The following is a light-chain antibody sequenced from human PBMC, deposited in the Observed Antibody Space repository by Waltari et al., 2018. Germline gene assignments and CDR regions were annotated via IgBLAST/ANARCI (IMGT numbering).Light chain of an antibody. J-gene: IGLJ2*01. CDR2: EVS. CDR1: SSDAGGYNY. Sequence: QSALTQPPSASGSPGQSVTISCTGTSSDAGGYNYVSWYQQHPGRAPKLVIYEVSKRPSGVPDRFSGSKSGNTASLTVSGLQAEDEADFYCSSYAGSNNFVVFGGGTKLTVL. V-gene: IGLV2-8*01. CDR3: SSYAGSNNFVV.